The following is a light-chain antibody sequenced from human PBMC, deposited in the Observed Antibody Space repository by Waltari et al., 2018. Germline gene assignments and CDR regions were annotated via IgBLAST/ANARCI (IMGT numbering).Light chain of an antibody. J-gene: IGKJ1*01. CDR1: QGVSNY. V-gene: IGKV3-15*01. CDR3: QQNNNRST. Sequence: EMVLRQSSATLSVSPGARATLSCRASQGVSNYLAWYQQKPGQAPRLLIYGASTKATGIPARFRSRSCGTEITRTSRSLQSEDWAFYYCQQNNNRSTFGQGTKVEIK. CDR2: GAS.